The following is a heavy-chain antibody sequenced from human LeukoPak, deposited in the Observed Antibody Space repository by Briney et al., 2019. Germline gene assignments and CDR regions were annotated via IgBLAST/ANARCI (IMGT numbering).Heavy chain of an antibody. J-gene: IGHJ4*02. D-gene: IGHD2-15*01. Sequence: GGSLRLSCAASGFTFSSYSMNWVRQAPGKGLEWVSSISSSSSYIYYADSVKGRFTISRDNAKNPLYLQMNSLRAEDTAVYYCARGDEGYCSGGSCYDLDYWGQGTLVTVSS. V-gene: IGHV3-21*01. CDR2: ISSSSSYI. CDR3: ARGDEGYCSGGSCYDLDY. CDR1: GFTFSSYS.